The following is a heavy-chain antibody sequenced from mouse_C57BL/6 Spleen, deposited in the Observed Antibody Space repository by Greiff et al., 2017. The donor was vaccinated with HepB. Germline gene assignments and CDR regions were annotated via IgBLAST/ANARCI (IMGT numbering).Heavy chain of an antibody. D-gene: IGHD2-2*01. V-gene: IGHV1-55*01. CDR1: GYTFTSYW. CDR3: AGYDAGYYYAMDY. Sequence: QVQLQQPGAELVKPGASVKMSCKASGYTFTSYWITWVKQRPGQGLEWIGDIYPGSGSTNYNEKFKSKATLTVDTSSSTAYMQLSSLTSEDSAVYYCAGYDAGYYYAMDYWGQGTSVTVSS. CDR2: IYPGSGST. J-gene: IGHJ4*01.